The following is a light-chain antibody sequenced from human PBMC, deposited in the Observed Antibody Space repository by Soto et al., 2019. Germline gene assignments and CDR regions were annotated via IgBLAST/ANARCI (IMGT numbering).Light chain of an antibody. CDR2: GAS. Sequence: EVVMTQSPATLSVSPGERATLCCRASETVATNLAWYQQKTDQAPRLLLSGASTRAAGISDSFRGSGSGTEFTLTIGSLRSEDSAIYYCQKSFEWPPMTFGQGPKE. J-gene: IGKJ1*01. CDR3: QKSFEWPPMT. V-gene: IGKV3-15*01. CDR1: ETVATN.